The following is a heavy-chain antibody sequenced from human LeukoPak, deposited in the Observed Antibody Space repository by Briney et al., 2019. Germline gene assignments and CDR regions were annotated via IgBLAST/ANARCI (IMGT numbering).Heavy chain of an antibody. V-gene: IGHV3-9*01. CDR3: ARFAGDEYSSPYGMDV. CDR1: GFTFDDYA. CDR2: ISWNSGSI. D-gene: IGHD6-6*01. Sequence: PGGSLRLSCAASGFTFDDYAMHWVRQAPGKGLGWVSGISWNSGSIGYADSVKGRFTISRDNAKNSLYLQMNSLRAEDTAVYYCARFAGDEYSSPYGMDVWGQGTTVTVSS. J-gene: IGHJ6*02.